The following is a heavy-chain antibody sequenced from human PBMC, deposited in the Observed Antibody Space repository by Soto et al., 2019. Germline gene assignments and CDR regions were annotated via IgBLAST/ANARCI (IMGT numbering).Heavy chain of an antibody. Sequence: EVQLLESGGGLVQPGGSLRLSCAASGFTFKNYAMSWVRLAPGRGLEWVSGISGSGVSTYYGDSVKGRFTISRDNSKITVYLQMNSLRDEDTAIYYCARDRTFNFYYGMDVWVQGTTVTVSS. CDR3: ARDRTFNFYYGMDV. V-gene: IGHV3-23*01. CDR2: ISGSGVST. CDR1: GFTFKNYA. J-gene: IGHJ6*02.